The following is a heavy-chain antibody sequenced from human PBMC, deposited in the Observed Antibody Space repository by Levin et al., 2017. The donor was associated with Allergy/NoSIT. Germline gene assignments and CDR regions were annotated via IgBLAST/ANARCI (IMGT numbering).Heavy chain of an antibody. CDR1: FFPFRPSA. Sequence: SLLLSFSSSFFPFRPSALSWVRQAPGKGLEWVSGISAGGGRTYYTDSVKGRFTMSKDNSENTVDLQMNSLRADDTAVYYCARVLRSTMDAFDIWGQGTTVTVSS. CDR3: ARVLRSTMDAFDI. V-gene: IGHV3-23*01. J-gene: IGHJ3*02. CDR2: ISAGGGRT. D-gene: IGHD3-3*01.